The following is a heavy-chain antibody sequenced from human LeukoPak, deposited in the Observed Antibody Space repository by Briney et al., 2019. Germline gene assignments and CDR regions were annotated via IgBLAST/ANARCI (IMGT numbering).Heavy chain of an antibody. Sequence: GRSLRLSCAASGFTFSSYGMHWVRQAPGKGLEWLAVISYDGSNKYYADSVKGRFTISRDNSKNTLYLQMNSLRAEDTAVYYCAKGRDVYGGLLYYFDYWGQGTLVTVSS. CDR1: GFTFSSYG. D-gene: IGHD3-16*01. CDR2: ISYDGSNK. V-gene: IGHV3-30*18. J-gene: IGHJ4*02. CDR3: AKGRDVYGGLLYYFDY.